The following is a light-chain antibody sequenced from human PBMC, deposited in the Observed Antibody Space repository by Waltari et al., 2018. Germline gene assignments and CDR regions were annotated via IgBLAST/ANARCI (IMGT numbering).Light chain of an antibody. V-gene: IGLV1-51*01. CDR1: TSNLGTTY. CDR2: DNN. CDR3: GTWDSSLSVVL. J-gene: IGLJ2*01. Sequence: QSVLTQPPSVSAAPGQKLTIPCPATTSNLGTTYVSWYQQLPGTAPKLLIYDNNKRPSGIPDRFSGSNSGTSATLGITGLQTGDEADYYCGTWDSSLSVVLFGGGTKVTVL.